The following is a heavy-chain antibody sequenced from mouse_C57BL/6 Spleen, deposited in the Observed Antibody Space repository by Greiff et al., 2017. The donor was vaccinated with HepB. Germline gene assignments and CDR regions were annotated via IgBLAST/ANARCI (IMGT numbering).Heavy chain of an antibody. CDR3: ARSPYYGLFAY. J-gene: IGHJ3*01. D-gene: IGHD1-1*02. CDR2: IRNKANGYTT. Sequence: EVQVVESGGGLVQPGGSLSLSCAASGFTFTDYYMSWVRQPPGKALEWLGFIRNKANGYTTEYSASVKGRFTISRDNSQSILYLQMNALRAEDSATYYFARSPYYGLFAYWGQGTLVTVSA. CDR1: GFTFTDYY. V-gene: IGHV7-3*01.